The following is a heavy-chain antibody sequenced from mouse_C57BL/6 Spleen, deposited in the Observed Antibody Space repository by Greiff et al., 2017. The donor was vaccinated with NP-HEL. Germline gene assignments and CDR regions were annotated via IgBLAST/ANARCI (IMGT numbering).Heavy chain of an antibody. CDR2: ISSGGSYT. CDR1: GFTFSSYG. D-gene: IGHD2-4*01. CDR3: ARYYDDDAWFAY. J-gene: IGHJ3*01. Sequence: EVMLVESGGDLVKPGGSLKLSCAASGFTFSSYGMSWVRQTPDKRLEWVATISSGGSYTYYPDSVKGRFTISRDNAKNTLYLQMSSLKSEDTAMYYCARYYDDDAWFAYWGQGTLVTVSA. V-gene: IGHV5-6*01.